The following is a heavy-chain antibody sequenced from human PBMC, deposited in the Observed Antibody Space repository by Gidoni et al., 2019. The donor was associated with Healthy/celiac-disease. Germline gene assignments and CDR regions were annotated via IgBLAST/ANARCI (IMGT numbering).Heavy chain of an antibody. J-gene: IGHJ5*02. CDR3: AKDGYDILTGYYH. CDR2: ISWNSGSI. CDR1: GFTFDDYA. V-gene: IGHV3-9*01. Sequence: EVQLVGSGGGLVQPGRSLRLSCAASGFTFDDYAMHWVRQAPGKGLEWVSGISWNSGSIGYADSVKGRFTISRDNAKNSLYLQMNSLRAEDTALYYCAKDGYDILTGYYHWGQGTLVTVSS. D-gene: IGHD3-9*01.